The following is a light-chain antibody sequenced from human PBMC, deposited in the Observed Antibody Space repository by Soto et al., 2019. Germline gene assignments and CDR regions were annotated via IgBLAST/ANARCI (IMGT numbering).Light chain of an antibody. CDR1: QSISNL. V-gene: IGKV1-5*03. CDR2: KAS. CDR3: QQYNSYPLT. Sequence: DIQMTQSPSTLSASVGDRVAITCRASQSISNLLAWYQQKPGRAPTLLMYKASTLESGVPSRFSGSGSGTEFSLTISSLQPDDSATYYCQQYNSYPLTFGQGTRLEIK. J-gene: IGKJ5*01.